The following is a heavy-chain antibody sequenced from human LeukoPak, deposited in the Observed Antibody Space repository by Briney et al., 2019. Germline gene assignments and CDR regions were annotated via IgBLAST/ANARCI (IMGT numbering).Heavy chain of an antibody. CDR1: GYSISSGYY. J-gene: IGHJ4*02. CDR3: ARGGITGTTYG. Sequence: PSETLSLTCTVSGYSISSGYYWGWIRPPPGKGLEWIGSIYHSGSTYYNPSLKSRVTISVDTSKNQFSLKLSSVTAADTAVYYCARGGITGTTYGWGQGTLVTVSS. V-gene: IGHV4-38-2*02. CDR2: IYHSGST. D-gene: IGHD1-7*01.